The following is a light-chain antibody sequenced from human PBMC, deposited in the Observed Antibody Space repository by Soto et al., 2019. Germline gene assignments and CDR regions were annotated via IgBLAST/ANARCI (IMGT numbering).Light chain of an antibody. CDR3: SSYAGSNNV. J-gene: IGLJ1*01. CDR2: EVS. Sequence: QSALTQPPSASGSPGQSVTISCTGTSSDGGGYNYVSWYQQHPGKAPKLMIYEVSKRPSGVPDRFSGSKSGNTASLTVSGLQAEDEADYYCSSYAGSNNVFGTGTKLNVL. V-gene: IGLV2-8*01. CDR1: SSDGGGYNY.